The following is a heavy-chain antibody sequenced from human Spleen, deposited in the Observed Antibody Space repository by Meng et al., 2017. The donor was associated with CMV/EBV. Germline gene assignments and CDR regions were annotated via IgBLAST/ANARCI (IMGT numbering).Heavy chain of an antibody. D-gene: IGHD3-10*01. V-gene: IGHV3-7*01. CDR2: IRQVGSEK. CDR3: ARDRYSGSGNYDGGYEI. Sequence: GGSLRLSCEASGFSFSSYWMSWVRQAPGKGLEWVANIRQVGSEKNYVDSVKGRFIISRDNARNSLYLQMNSLRAEDTAVYYCARDRYSGSGNYDGGYEIWGQGTMVTVSS. CDR1: GFSFSSYW. J-gene: IGHJ3*02.